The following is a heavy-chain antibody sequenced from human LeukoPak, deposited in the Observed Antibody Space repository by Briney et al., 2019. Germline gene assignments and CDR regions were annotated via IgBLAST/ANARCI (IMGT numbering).Heavy chain of an antibody. D-gene: IGHD3-10*01. CDR1: GFTFRNYV. V-gene: IGHV3-30-3*01. CDR3: AREGYYGSGSPPSLYFDY. J-gene: IGHJ4*02. CDR2: TSSDLNVK. Sequence: GGSLRLSCAASGFTFRNYVIHWVRKAPGKGLEWVAVTSSDLNVKLYADSVKGRFTISRDNSRSTLYLQMNSLRPEDTAIYYCAREGYYGSGSPPSLYFDYWGQGTLVTVSS.